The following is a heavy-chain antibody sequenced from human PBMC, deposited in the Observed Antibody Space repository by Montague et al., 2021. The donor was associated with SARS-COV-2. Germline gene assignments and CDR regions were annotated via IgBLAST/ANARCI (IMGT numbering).Heavy chain of an antibody. CDR2: INENGIGI. J-gene: IGHJ4*02. D-gene: IGHD5/OR15-5a*01. CDR3: TRECLRAEDY. CDR1: GFSITNYW. V-gene: IGHV3-7*01. Sequence: SLRLSCAASGFSITNYWMCWVRQAPGKGLEWVAQINENGIGIYYLDSVKGRFTISRDNTKNSLYLEMNTVRGEDTAVYYCTRECLRAEDYWGQGTLVTVSS.